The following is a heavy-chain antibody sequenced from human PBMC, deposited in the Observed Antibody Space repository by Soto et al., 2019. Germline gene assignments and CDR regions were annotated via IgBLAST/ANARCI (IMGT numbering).Heavy chain of an antibody. CDR3: AKRYYDSSAYVAFDI. V-gene: IGHV4-31*03. Sequence: PSETLSLTCTVSGGSISSGGYYWSWIRQHPGKGLEWIGYIYYSGSTYYNPSLKSRVTISVDTSKNQFSLKLSSVTAADTAVYYCAKRYYDSSAYVAFDIWGQGTMVTVSS. J-gene: IGHJ3*02. CDR2: IYYSGST. CDR1: GGSISSGGYY. D-gene: IGHD3-22*01.